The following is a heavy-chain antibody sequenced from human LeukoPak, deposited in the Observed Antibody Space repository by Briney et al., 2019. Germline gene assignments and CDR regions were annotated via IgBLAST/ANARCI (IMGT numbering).Heavy chain of an antibody. V-gene: IGHV1-18*01. CDR1: GYTFTSYG. CDR3: ARVEGSGWFLSTYYFDY. CDR2: ISAYNGNT. D-gene: IGHD6-19*01. Sequence: ASVKVSCKASGYTFTSYGISWVRQAPGQGLEWMGWISAYNGNTNYAQKLQGRVTMTTDTSTSTAYMKLRSLRSDDTAVYYCARVEGSGWFLSTYYFDYWGQGTLVTVSS. J-gene: IGHJ4*02.